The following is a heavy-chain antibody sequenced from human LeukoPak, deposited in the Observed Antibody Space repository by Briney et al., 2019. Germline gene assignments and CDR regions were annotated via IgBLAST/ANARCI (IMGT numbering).Heavy chain of an antibody. CDR1: GGSISSSSYY. CDR2: IYYSGST. J-gene: IGHJ4*02. V-gene: IGHV4-39*07. CDR3: AREGISGSYPPPPYYFDY. Sequence: PSETLSLTCTVSGGSISSSSYYWGWIRQPPGKGLEWIGSIYYSGSTYYNPSLKSRVTMSVDTSKNQFSLKLSSVTAADTAVYYCAREGISGSYPPPPYYFDYWGQGTLVTVSS. D-gene: IGHD1-26*01.